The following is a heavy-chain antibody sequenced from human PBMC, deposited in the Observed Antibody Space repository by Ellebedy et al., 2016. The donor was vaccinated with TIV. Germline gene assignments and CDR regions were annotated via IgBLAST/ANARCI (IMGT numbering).Heavy chain of an antibody. V-gene: IGHV3-23*01. CDR3: ARDNFRYYYFDY. J-gene: IGHJ4*02. Sequence: GESLKISCAASGFTFSNYAMTWVRQAPGKGLEWVSGIGDTAHNTYYVDSVKGRFTISRDNSGNTLYLQMNSLRAEDTAVYYCARDNFRYYYFDYWGQGTLVTVSS. CDR2: IGDTAHNT. CDR1: GFTFSNYA. D-gene: IGHD3-3*01.